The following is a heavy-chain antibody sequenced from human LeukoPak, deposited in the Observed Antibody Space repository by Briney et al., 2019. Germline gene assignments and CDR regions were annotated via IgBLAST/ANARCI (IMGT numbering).Heavy chain of an antibody. CDR2: ISTSGSTI. V-gene: IGHV3-48*03. J-gene: IGHJ4*02. CDR3: GRGDYSSSWYLDH. Sequence: GGSLRLSCAASGFNFSSYEMIWVRQAPGKGLEWISYISTSGSTIYYGDSVEGRFTISRDNTKNSLYLQMNSLRAEDTAVYYCGRGDYSSSWYLDHWGQGTLVTVSS. D-gene: IGHD6-13*01. CDR1: GFNFSSYE.